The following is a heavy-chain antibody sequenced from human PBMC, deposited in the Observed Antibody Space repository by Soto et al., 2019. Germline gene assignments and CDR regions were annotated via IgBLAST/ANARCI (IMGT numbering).Heavy chain of an antibody. CDR2: VFHTGTT. J-gene: IGHJ5*02. Sequence: QVQLQESGPGLVKPSGTLSLTCAVSGDSVSSPYYWCWVRQPPGKGLEWIGEVFHTGTTSYNPSLRSRVTISMDKSINQFSLDLSSVPAADTAVYYCARSAGWYAIHAWGPGT. V-gene: IGHV4-4*02. CDR3: ARSAGWYAIHA. CDR1: GDSVSSPYY. D-gene: IGHD6-19*01.